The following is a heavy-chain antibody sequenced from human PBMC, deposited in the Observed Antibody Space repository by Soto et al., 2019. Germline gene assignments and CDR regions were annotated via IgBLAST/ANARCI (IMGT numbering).Heavy chain of an antibody. CDR1: GLTFSSHY. D-gene: IGHD3-22*01. CDR3: ARDLHYYDSSGPYYFDY. Sequence: PGGSLRLSCAVSGLTFSSHYMTWVRQAPGKGLEWVANIKQDGSEKYYVDSVKGRFTISRDNAKNSLYLQMNSLRAEDTAVYYCARDLHYYDSSGPYYFDYWGQGTLVTVSS. J-gene: IGHJ4*02. CDR2: IKQDGSEK. V-gene: IGHV3-7*01.